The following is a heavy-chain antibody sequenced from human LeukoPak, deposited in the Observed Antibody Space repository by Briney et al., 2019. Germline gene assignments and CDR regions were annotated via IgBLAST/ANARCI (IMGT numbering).Heavy chain of an antibody. CDR2: ITSDGGST. Sequence: GGSLRLSCTASGFTFDDYAMHWVRQAPGKGLEWVSLITSDGGSTYYADSVKGRFTISRDNSKNSLYLQMNSLRAEDTALYYCAKVYCSDTNCTSSSWLTAPFDYWGQGTLVTVSS. CDR1: GFTFDDYA. J-gene: IGHJ4*02. V-gene: IGHV3-43D*04. CDR3: AKVYCSDTNCTSSSWLTAPFDY. D-gene: IGHD6-13*01.